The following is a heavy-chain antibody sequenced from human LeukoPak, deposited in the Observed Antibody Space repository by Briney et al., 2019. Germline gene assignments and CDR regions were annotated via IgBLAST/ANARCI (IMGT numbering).Heavy chain of an antibody. CDR2: ISSNGGST. J-gene: IGHJ4*02. CDR1: GFTFSSYA. Sequence: GGSLRLSCAASGFTFSSYAMHWVRQAPGKGLEYVSAISSNGGSTYYANSVKGRFTISRDNSKNTLYLQMGSLRAEDMAVYYCARADQSVVPAALDYWGQGTLVTVSS. D-gene: IGHD2-2*01. CDR3: ARADQSVVPAALDY. V-gene: IGHV3-64*01.